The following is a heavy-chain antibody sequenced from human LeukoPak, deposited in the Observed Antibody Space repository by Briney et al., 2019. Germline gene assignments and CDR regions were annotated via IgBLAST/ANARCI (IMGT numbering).Heavy chain of an antibody. J-gene: IGHJ5*02. CDR2: IDPSDSYT. D-gene: IGHD6-19*01. Sequence: GESLKISCKGSGYSFTSYWISWVRQMPGKGLEWMGRIDPSDSYTNYSPSFQGHVTISADKSISTAYLQWSSLKASDTAMYYCARYEWAGAVAGFEPVGWFDPWGQGTLVTVSS. V-gene: IGHV5-10-1*01. CDR1: GYSFTSYW. CDR3: ARYEWAGAVAGFEPVGWFDP.